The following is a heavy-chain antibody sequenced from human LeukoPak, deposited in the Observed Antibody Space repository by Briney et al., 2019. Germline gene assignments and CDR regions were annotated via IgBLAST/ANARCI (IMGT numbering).Heavy chain of an antibody. V-gene: IGHV3-7*01. CDR1: GFTFSSYW. Sequence: GGSLRLSCAASGFTFSSYWMSWVRQAPGKGLEWVANIKQDGSEKYYVDSVKGRFTISRDNAKNSLYLQMNSVRAEDTAVYYCARDRYYYDSSGYCIDYWGQGTLVTVSS. CDR2: IKQDGSEK. CDR3: ARDRYYYDSSGYCIDY. J-gene: IGHJ4*02. D-gene: IGHD3-22*01.